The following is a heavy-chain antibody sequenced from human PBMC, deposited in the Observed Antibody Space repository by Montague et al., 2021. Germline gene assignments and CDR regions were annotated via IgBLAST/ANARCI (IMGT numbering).Heavy chain of an antibody. CDR3: ARWAFAAAFDP. Sequence: SLRLSCAASGFTFSNYWMHWVRQAPGKGLVWVSHIKNDGSRIGYADSVKGRFTISRDNAKNTLYLQMNSLRVDDTAVYYCARWAFAAAFDPWGQGTLVTASS. V-gene: IGHV3-74*01. CDR1: GFTFSNYW. D-gene: IGHD6-25*01. J-gene: IGHJ5*02. CDR2: IKNDGSRI.